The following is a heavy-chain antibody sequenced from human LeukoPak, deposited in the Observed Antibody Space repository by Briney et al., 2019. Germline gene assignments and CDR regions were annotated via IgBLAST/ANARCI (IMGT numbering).Heavy chain of an antibody. V-gene: IGHV4-59*08. CDR2: MYYTGSS. D-gene: IGHD3-10*01. CDR3: ARHLSTYYDP. Sequence: SETLSLTCNVSGGSVTSYFWSWIRQPPGKGLEWIGYMYYTGSSHYNPSLKSRTTISIDTSKNHFSLRLNSVTASDTAVYYCARHLSTYYDPWGQGTLVTVSS. CDR1: GGSVTSYF. J-gene: IGHJ5*02.